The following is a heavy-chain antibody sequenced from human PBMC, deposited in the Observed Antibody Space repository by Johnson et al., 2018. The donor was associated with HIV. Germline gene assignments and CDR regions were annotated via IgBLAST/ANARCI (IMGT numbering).Heavy chain of an antibody. J-gene: IGHJ3*02. Sequence: VQLVESGGGLVQPGRSLRLSCAASGFTFDDYAMHWVRQAPGKGLEWVSGISWNSGSIGYADSVKGRFTISRDNAKNSLYLQMNSLRAEDTAVYYCAKEGRYGAFPLWFDIWGKGTMVTVSS. CDR2: ISWNSGSI. CDR1: GFTFDDYA. V-gene: IGHV3-9*01. CDR3: AKEGRYGAFPLWFDI. D-gene: IGHD1-14*01.